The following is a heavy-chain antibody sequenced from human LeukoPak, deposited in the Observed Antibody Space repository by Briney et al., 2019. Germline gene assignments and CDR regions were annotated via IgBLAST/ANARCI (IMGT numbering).Heavy chain of an antibody. CDR3: AKDMNGDYLYDAFDI. CDR2: IKQGGSEK. V-gene: IGHV3-7*01. D-gene: IGHD4-17*01. Sequence: GGSLRLSCAASRFNFRSYWMSWVRQAPGKGLEWVANIKQGGSEKYYVDSVKGRFTISRDNSKNTLYLQMNSLRAEDTAVYYCAKDMNGDYLYDAFDIWGQGTMVTVSS. J-gene: IGHJ3*02. CDR1: RFNFRSYW.